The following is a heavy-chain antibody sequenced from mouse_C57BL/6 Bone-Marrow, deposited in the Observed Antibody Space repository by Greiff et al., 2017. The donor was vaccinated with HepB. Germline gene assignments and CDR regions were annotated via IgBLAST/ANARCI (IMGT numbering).Heavy chain of an antibody. Sequence: QVQLQQSGAELVRPGASVTLSCKASGYTFTDYEMHWVKQTPVHGLEWIGAIDPETGGTAYNQKFKGKAILTADKSSSTAYMELRSLTSEDSAVYYCTYDPTGYFDVWGTGTTVTVSS. D-gene: IGHD2-3*01. CDR1: GYTFTDYE. CDR3: TYDPTGYFDV. V-gene: IGHV1-15*01. CDR2: IDPETGGT. J-gene: IGHJ1*03.